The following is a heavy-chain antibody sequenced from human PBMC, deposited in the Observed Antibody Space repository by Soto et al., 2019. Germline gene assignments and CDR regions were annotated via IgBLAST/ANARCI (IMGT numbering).Heavy chain of an antibody. V-gene: IGHV3-23*01. J-gene: IGHJ2*01. CDR1: GFTFRDYA. CDR3: AKVAGGLGYSDL. D-gene: IGHD3-16*01. CDR2: ISASGGNI. Sequence: PGGSLRLSCTVSGFTFRDYAVNWARQAPGKGLEWVATISASGGNIEYTDSLKGRFTISRDNTKNTLYLQQIGLTPDDAAVHYCAKVAGGLGYSDLWGRDTLVTVSS.